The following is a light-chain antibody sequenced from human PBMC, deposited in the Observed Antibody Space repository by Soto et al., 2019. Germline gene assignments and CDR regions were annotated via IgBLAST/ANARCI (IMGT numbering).Light chain of an antibody. V-gene: IGKV1-39*01. CDR2: AAS. CDR1: QSISNY. CDR3: QQNYNTPIT. J-gene: IGKJ5*01. Sequence: DIQMTQSPSSLSASVGDRVTITCRASQSISNYLNWYQQKPWKAPNLLIYAASSLRSGVASRFSGSGSGTDFTLTISSLQPEDFAAYDCQQNYNTPITFGQGTRLEIK.